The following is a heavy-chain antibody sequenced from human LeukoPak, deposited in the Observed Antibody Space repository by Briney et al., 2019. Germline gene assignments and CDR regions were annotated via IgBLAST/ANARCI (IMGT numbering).Heavy chain of an antibody. CDR1: GYTFTSYG. CDR2: ISAYNGNT. D-gene: IGHD5-12*01. CDR3: ARGGIVATIPGDY. Sequence: ASVKVSCKASGYTFTSYGISWVRQAPGQGLEWMGWISAYNGNTNYAQKLQGRVTMTTDTSTSTPYMELRSLRSDDPPVYYCARGGIVATIPGDYWGQGTLVTVSS. J-gene: IGHJ4*02. V-gene: IGHV1-18*01.